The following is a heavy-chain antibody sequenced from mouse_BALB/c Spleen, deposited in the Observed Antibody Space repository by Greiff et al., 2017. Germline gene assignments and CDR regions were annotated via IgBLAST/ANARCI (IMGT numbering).Heavy chain of an antibody. CDR2: IWGDGST. V-gene: IGHV2-6-7*01. CDR1: GFSLTGYG. J-gene: IGHJ4*01. D-gene: IGHD1-1*01. Sequence: VMLVESGPGLVAPSQSLSITCTVSGFSLTGYGVNWVRQPPGKGLEWLGMIWGDGSTDYNSALKSRMSISKDNSKSKVSLQMNSLQTDDTARYYCARDHGNPYYAMDYWGQGTSVTVSS. CDR3: ARDHGNPYYAMDY.